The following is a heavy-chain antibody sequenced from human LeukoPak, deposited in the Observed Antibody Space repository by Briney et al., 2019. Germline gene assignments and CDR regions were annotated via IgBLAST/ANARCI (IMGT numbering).Heavy chain of an antibody. D-gene: IGHD3-22*01. CDR3: ARSLHYYDSRTWGGSYYMDV. V-gene: IGHV4-34*01. J-gene: IGHJ6*03. Sequence: SETLSLTCAVYGGSFSGYYWSWIRQPPGKGLEWIGEINHSGSTNYNPSLKSRVTISVDTSKNQFSLKLSSVTAADTAVYYCARSLHYYDSRTWGGSYYMDVWGKGTTVTISS. CDR2: INHSGST. CDR1: GGSFSGYY.